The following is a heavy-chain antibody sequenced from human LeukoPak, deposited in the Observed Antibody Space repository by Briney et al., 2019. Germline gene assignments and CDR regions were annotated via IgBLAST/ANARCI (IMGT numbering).Heavy chain of an antibody. CDR1: GNTFTGYY. J-gene: IGHJ3*02. CDR3: ARGQYSRRDAFDI. D-gene: IGHD5-18*01. Sequence: ASVKVSFKASGNTFTGYYMHWVRQAPGQGLEWMAWINPNSGDTNYPQKFQGRVTVTRETSISTAYMELSRLTSDDTAVYYCARGQYSRRDAFDIWGQGTMVTVSS. CDR2: INPNSGDT. V-gene: IGHV1-2*02.